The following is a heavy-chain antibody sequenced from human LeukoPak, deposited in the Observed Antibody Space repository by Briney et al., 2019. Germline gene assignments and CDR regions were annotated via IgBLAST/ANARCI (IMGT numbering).Heavy chain of an antibody. V-gene: IGHV1-69*13. CDR1: GGSFRSYG. CDR3: ARGRRQPWLPVF. Sequence: ASVKVSCKASGGSFRSYGFTWVRQAPGQGREWVGGIIPSVGSANYAQKFQARVTITADESTSTAHMELSSLTSEDTAVYYCARGRRQPWLPVFWGQGTLVTVFS. J-gene: IGHJ4*02. CDR2: IIPSVGSA. D-gene: IGHD5-18*01.